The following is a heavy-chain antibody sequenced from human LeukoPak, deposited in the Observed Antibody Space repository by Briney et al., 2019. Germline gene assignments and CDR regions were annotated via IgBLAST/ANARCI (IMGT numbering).Heavy chain of an antibody. CDR3: ARDVRGPHDF. Sequence: PGGSLRLSCAASGFTLSNSWMHWVRQAPGKGLVWVSRIDPDGNTDYADSVKGRFTISRDNAKNTLYLKMNSLRAEDTAVYRCARDVRGPHDFWGQGTLVTVSS. V-gene: IGHV3-74*01. J-gene: IGHJ4*02. CDR1: GFTLSNSW. CDR2: IDPDGNT. D-gene: IGHD2/OR15-2a*01.